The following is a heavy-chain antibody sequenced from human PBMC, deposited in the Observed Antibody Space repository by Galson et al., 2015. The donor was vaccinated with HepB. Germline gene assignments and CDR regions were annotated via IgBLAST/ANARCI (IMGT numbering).Heavy chain of an antibody. D-gene: IGHD1-26*01. CDR2: ISWDGGST. J-gene: IGHJ3*02. CDR3: VLRERYDAFDI. V-gene: IGHV3-43*01. Sequence: SLRLSCAASGFTFDDYTMHWVRQAPGKGLEWVSLISWDGGSTYYADSVKGRFTISRDNSKNSLYLQMNSLRTEDTALYYCVLRERYDAFDIWGQGTMVTVSS. CDR1: GFTFDDYT.